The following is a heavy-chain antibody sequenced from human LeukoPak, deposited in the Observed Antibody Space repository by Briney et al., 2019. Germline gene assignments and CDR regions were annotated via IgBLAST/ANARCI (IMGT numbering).Heavy chain of an antibody. D-gene: IGHD2-2*01. CDR1: GYTFTGYY. CDR3: ARMIVVVPAAIRAVPQGYYMDV. Sequence: GASVKVSCKASGYTFTGYYMHWVRQAPGQGLEWTGWINPNSGGTNYAQQFQGRVTMTRDTSISTAYMELSRLRSDDTAVYYCARMIVVVPAAIRAVPQGYYMDVWGKGTTVTVSS. CDR2: INPNSGGT. J-gene: IGHJ6*03. V-gene: IGHV1-2*02.